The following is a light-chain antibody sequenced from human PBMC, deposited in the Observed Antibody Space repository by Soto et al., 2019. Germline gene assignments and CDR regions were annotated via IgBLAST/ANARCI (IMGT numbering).Light chain of an antibody. CDR2: AAS. Sequence: DIPMTQSPSSVSASVGDRVTITCRASQGISSWLAWYQLKPGTAPKLLIYAASSLQSGVPSRFSGSGSGTDFTLTIRNLQPEDFETYDCQQDNSFPWTFGQGTKVDIK. J-gene: IGKJ1*01. CDR1: QGISSW. CDR3: QQDNSFPWT. V-gene: IGKV1-12*02.